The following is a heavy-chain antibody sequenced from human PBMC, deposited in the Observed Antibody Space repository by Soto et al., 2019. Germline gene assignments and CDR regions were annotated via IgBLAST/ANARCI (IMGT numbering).Heavy chain of an antibody. D-gene: IGHD1-26*01. V-gene: IGHV4-39*01. CDR2: IHYSGIT. Sequence: QLQLQESGPGLVKPSETLSLTCTVSSGSIFSSNYYWGWIRQPPGKGLEWIGSIHYSGITYYNPSLESRVTISVDTSKSQFSLKLRSVTAADTAVYYCTTRGGGSYSYYFDYWGQGTLVAVSS. CDR3: TTRGGGSYSYYFDY. CDR1: SGSIFSSNYY. J-gene: IGHJ4*01.